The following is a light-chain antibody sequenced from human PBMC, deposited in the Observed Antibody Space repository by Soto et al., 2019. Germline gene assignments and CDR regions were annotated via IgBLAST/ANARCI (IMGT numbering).Light chain of an antibody. J-gene: IGKJ3*01. CDR3: QHYGTSAL. V-gene: IGKV3-20*01. CDR1: QSVSSSY. CDR2: GAS. Sequence: EIVLTQSPGTLSLSPGERATLSCRASQSVSSSYLACDQQKPCQAHRLLIYGASSRATGIPDRFSVSASGTDFTLNISRLEPEDFAVYYCQHYGTSALFGPGTKVDIK.